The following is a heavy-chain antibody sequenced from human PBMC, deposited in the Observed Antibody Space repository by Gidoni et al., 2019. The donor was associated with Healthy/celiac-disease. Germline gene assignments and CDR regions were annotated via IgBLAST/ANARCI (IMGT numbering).Heavy chain of an antibody. CDR3: AKGGPKDYRQQLVFDY. CDR2: ISGSGGST. Sequence: EVQLVESGGGLVQPGRSLRLSCAASGFPFSSYAMSWVRQAPGKGLEWVSAISGSGGSTYYADSVKGRFTISRDNSKNTLYLQMNSLRAEDTAVYYCAKGGPKDYRQQLVFDYWGQGTLVTVSS. D-gene: IGHD6-13*01. V-gene: IGHV3-23*04. J-gene: IGHJ4*02. CDR1: GFPFSSYA.